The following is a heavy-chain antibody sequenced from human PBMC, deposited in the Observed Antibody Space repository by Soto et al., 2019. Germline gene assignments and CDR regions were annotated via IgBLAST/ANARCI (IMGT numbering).Heavy chain of an antibody. CDR3: ARDTDSDTWNDPFDY. CDR1: GFIFDDFA. V-gene: IGHV3-9*01. Sequence: VESGGGLVQPGGSLRLSCAASGFIFDDFAMHWVRQAPGKGLEWVSGISWNSGSTDYAASVKGRFIISRDNARNSLYLQMNSLRPEDTALYYCARDTDSDTWNDPFDYWGQGALVIVS. CDR2: ISWNSGST. D-gene: IGHD1-1*01. J-gene: IGHJ4*02.